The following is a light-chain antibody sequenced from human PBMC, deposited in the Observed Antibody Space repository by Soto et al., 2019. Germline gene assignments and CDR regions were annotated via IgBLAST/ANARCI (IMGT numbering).Light chain of an antibody. CDR1: QSVSSN. CDR3: QQYNNWPPWT. V-gene: IGKV3-15*01. Sequence: DIVMTQSPATLSLSPGERATLSCRASQSVSSNLAWYQQKPGQAPRLLIYGAYTRATGIPARFSGSGSGTEFTLTISSLQSEDFAVYYCQQYNNWPPWTCGQGTKVDIK. CDR2: GAY. J-gene: IGKJ1*01.